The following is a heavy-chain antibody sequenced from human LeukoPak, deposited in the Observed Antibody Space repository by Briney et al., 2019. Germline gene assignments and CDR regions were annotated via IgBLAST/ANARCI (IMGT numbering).Heavy chain of an antibody. V-gene: IGHV3-30*01. CDR2: ISYDGSST. CDR3: ARDSTYYYASGSSGPHYFDY. D-gene: IGHD3-10*01. J-gene: IGHJ4*02. CDR1: GFTFTEYA. Sequence: GGSQRLSCAASGFTFTEYAMHWVRQAPGKGLEWVALISYDGSSTDYADSVKGRFTISRDNSRNTLYLQLNSLGPEDAAVYYCARDSTYYYASGSSGPHYFDYWGQGALVTVSS.